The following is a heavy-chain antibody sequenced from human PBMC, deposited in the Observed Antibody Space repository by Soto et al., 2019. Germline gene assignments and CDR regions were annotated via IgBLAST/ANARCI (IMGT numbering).Heavy chain of an antibody. D-gene: IGHD6-6*01. CDR2: VYYSGST. V-gene: IGHV4-59*01. CDR3: ATSSRSSWRYYYMDV. Sequence: QVQLQESGPGLVKPSETLSLTCTVSGGSLSSSYWSWIRQPPGKGLEYIGYVYYSGSTNYNPSLQRRATISLDTSKDQLSLARSSVTAAHTAVYYCATSSRSSWRYYYMDVWGKGTTVTVSS. CDR1: GGSLSSSY. J-gene: IGHJ6*03.